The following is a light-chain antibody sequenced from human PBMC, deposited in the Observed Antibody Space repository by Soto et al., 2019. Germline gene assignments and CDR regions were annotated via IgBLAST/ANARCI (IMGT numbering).Light chain of an antibody. CDR2: EVS. J-gene: IGLJ2*01. Sequence: QSALTQPPSASGSPGQSVTISCTGTSSDVGGYNYVSWYQQHPGKAPKLMISEVSKRPSGVPDRFSGSKSGNTASLTVSGLQAEDEADYYCSSFAGSNVVFGGGTQPTVL. CDR3: SSFAGSNVV. CDR1: SSDVGGYNY. V-gene: IGLV2-8*01.